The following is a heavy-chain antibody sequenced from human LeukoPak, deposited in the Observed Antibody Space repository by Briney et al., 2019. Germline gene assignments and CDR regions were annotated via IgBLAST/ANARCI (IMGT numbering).Heavy chain of an antibody. CDR2: IRYDGSNI. Sequence: GGSLRLSCAASGFTFSSYGMHWVRQAPGKGLEWVAFIRYDGSNIYYADSVKGRFTISRDNSKNTLYLQMNSLRAEDTAVYYCAKVFQNRKDYGDYVTPNFDYWGQGTLVTVSS. J-gene: IGHJ4*02. D-gene: IGHD4-17*01. CDR3: AKVFQNRKDYGDYVTPNFDY. CDR1: GFTFSSYG. V-gene: IGHV3-30*02.